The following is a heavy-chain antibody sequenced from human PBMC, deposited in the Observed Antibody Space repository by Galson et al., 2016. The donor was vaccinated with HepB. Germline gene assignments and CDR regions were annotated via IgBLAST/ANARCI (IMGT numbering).Heavy chain of an antibody. CDR1: GFSLPSGAVG. J-gene: IGHJ4*02. Sequence: LVKPPPPLTLTCIFSGFSLPSGAVGVGWLRQPPGKALEWLAPIYGADAKPFSPSLRSRVNITKDTSKKQVVLRLTNVDPLDTATYFCEHRQRGITFDYWGQGILVAVSS. CDR2: IYGADAK. D-gene: IGHD6-25*01. V-gene: IGHV2-5*02. CDR3: EHRQRGITFDY.